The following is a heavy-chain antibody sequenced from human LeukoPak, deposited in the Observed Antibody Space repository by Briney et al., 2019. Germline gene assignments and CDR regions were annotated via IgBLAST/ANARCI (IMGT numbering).Heavy chain of an antibody. CDR2: IYYLGST. V-gene: IGHV4-59*01. J-gene: IGHJ2*01. Sequence: SETLSLTCTVSGGSMNSYYWSWVRQPPGKGLEWIAYIYYLGSTSYSPSLRGRGSISVDTSKNQFSLNLNSVTAADTAIYYCARNYYDTTGVFATHWYFDPWGRGTLVTVSS. D-gene: IGHD3-22*01. CDR3: ARNYYDTTGVFATHWYFDP. CDR1: GGSMNSYY.